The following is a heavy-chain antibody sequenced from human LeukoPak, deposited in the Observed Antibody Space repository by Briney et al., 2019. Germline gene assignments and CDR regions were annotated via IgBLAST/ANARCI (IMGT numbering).Heavy chain of an antibody. CDR1: GYTFTSYG. CDR3: AREGGSSGWSGWFDP. J-gene: IGHJ5*02. D-gene: IGHD6-19*01. CDR2: ISAYNGNT. Sequence: ASVKVSCKASGYTFTSYGISWVRQAPGQGLEWMGRISAYNGNTNYTQKLQGRVTMTTDTSTSTAYMELRSLRSDDTAVYYCAREGGSSGWSGWFDPWGQGTLVTVSS. V-gene: IGHV1-18*01.